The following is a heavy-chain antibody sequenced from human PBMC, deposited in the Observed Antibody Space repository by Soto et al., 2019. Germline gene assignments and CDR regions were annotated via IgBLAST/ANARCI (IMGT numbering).Heavy chain of an antibody. J-gene: IGHJ5*02. CDR3: VRDSARIVVVPRVDGDNWLDP. CDR1: GFTFSDYF. CDR2: ISGSSDNI. V-gene: IGHV3-11*06. Sequence: GGSLRLSCAASGFTFSDYFMSWIRQAPGKGLEWVSFISGSSDNIKCADSVKGRFTISRDNAKNSLYLQMNSLRAEDTAVYYCVRDSARIVVVPRVDGDNWLDPWGQGTLVTVSS. D-gene: IGHD2-2*01.